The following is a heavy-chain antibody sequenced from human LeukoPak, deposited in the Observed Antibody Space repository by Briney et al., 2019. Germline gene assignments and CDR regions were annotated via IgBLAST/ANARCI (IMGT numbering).Heavy chain of an antibody. CDR3: ARGDTTYFDY. D-gene: IGHD3-16*01. Sequence: KGGESLKISCKGAAYKFSNYWIAWVRQMPGEDLEWMGIIYPDDSDTRYSPSFQGQVTISADKSISTAYLQWTSLKASDTAIYYCARGDTTYFDYWGQGSLVTVSS. CDR1: AYKFSNYW. J-gene: IGHJ4*02. V-gene: IGHV5-51*01. CDR2: IYPDDSDT.